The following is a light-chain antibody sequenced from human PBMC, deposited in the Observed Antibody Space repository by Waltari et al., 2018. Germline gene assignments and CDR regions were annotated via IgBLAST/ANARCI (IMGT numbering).Light chain of an antibody. Sequence: QSVLTQPPSVSAAPGHKVSISCSGTPSTVGVNGVFWYRQLPGSAPKLLIYGTNGRPTGTPDRFSGSKSATTAILDIAGLQPGDEADYYCGTWDSSLALWLFGGGTKLTV. CDR3: GTWDSSLALWL. CDR1: PSTVGVNG. CDR2: GTN. V-gene: IGLV1-51*02. J-gene: IGLJ3*02.